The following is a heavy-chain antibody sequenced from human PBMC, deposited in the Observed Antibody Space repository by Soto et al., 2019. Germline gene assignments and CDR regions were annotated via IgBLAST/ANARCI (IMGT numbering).Heavy chain of an antibody. CDR1: GGSVSSGSYY. CDR3: ARVGVWCGEGFDY. CDR2: IYYSGST. D-gene: IGHD3-10*01. V-gene: IGHV4-61*01. J-gene: IGHJ4*02. Sequence: QVQLQESGPGLVKPSETLSLTCTVSGGSVSSGSYYWSWLRQPPGKGLEWIGYIYYSGSTNYNPSLKSRVTRSVDTSKNQSALKLSSVTAADTAVYYCARVGVWCGEGFDYWGQGTLVTVSS.